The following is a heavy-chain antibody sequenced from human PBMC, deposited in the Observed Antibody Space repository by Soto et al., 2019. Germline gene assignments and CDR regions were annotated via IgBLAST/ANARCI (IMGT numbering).Heavy chain of an antibody. CDR3: ARGYCSGGNCYSGMDV. D-gene: IGHD2-15*01. J-gene: IGHJ6*02. Sequence: ASVKVSCKASGGTFSTHAIIWVRQAPGHGLEWMGGIIPISGTTYYTQKFQGRVTITADEPTSTAFMELSSLKSEDTAVFYCARGYCSGGNCYSGMDVWGQGTMVTVSS. CDR2: IIPISGTT. CDR1: GGTFSTHA. V-gene: IGHV1-69*13.